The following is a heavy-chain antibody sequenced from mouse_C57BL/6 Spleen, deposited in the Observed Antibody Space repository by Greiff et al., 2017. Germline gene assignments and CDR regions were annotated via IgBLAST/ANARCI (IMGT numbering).Heavy chain of an antibody. Sequence: VHLVESGAELVRPGASVKLSCKASGYTFTDYYINWVKQRPGQGLEWIARIYPGSGNTYYNEKFKGKATLTAEKSSSTAYMQLSSLTSEDSAVYFCARGGWDDYWGQGTTLTVSS. J-gene: IGHJ2*01. CDR3: ARGGWDDY. CDR1: GYTFTDYY. V-gene: IGHV1-76*01. D-gene: IGHD4-1*01. CDR2: IYPGSGNT.